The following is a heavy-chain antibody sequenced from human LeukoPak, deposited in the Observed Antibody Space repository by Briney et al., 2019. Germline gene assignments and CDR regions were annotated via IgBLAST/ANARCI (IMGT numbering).Heavy chain of an antibody. J-gene: IGHJ3*02. CDR3: ATVLTTEEAFDI. D-gene: IGHD4-17*01. Sequence: GGSLRLACTVSGFTVSSNSMSWVRQAPGKGLEWVSFIYSDNTHYSDSVKGRFTISRDNSKNTLYLQMNSLRAEDTAVYYCATVLTTEEAFDIWGQGTMVTVSS. CDR1: GFTVSSNS. V-gene: IGHV3-53*01. CDR2: IYSDNT.